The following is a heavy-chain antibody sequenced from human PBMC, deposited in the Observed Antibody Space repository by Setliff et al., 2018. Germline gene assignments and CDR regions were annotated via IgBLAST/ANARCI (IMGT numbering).Heavy chain of an antibody. V-gene: IGHV4-34*01. CDR3: ARGGTYRYFDY. Sequence: SETLSLTCVVDGMSFSEHYWAWIRQSPGKGLEWIGEINHSGSTNYNPSLKSRVTISVDTSKNQFSLKLSSVTAADTAIYYCARGGTYRYFDYWGQGTLVTVSS. CDR2: INHSGST. CDR1: GMSFSEHY. J-gene: IGHJ4*02.